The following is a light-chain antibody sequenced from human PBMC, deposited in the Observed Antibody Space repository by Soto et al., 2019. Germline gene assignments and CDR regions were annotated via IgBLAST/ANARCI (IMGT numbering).Light chain of an antibody. Sequence: EIVMTQSPATLCVSPGERATVSCRASQSVSSKLAWYQQKPGQAPRLLIYGASTRATGIPARFSGSGSGTEFTLTISSLQSEDFAVYYCQQYNNWPPIPFGQGTRLAIK. J-gene: IGKJ5*01. CDR1: QSVSSK. CDR3: QQYNNWPPIP. V-gene: IGKV3-15*01. CDR2: GAS.